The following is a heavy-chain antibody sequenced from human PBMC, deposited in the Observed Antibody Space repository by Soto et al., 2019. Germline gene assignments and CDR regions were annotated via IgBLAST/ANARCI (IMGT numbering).Heavy chain of an antibody. Sequence: QVQLQESGPGLVKPSQTLSLTCTVSGVSISSGGYYWSWIRQHPGKGLEWIGYIYYTRSTYYNPSLKSRVNMSLATSKNQFSLKLSSVTVADTGVYYCARGSQLERDAFDIWGQGTMVTVSS. CDR1: GVSISSGGYY. CDR2: IYYTRST. D-gene: IGHD1-1*01. CDR3: ARGSQLERDAFDI. J-gene: IGHJ3*02. V-gene: IGHV4-31*03.